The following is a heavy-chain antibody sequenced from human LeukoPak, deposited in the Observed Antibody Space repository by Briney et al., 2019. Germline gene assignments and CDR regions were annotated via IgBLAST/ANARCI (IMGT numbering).Heavy chain of an antibody. CDR1: GYSISSGYY. D-gene: IGHD2-8*01. V-gene: IGHV4-38-2*01. CDR3: ARGDIVPHYYYYMDV. CDR2: IYHSGST. J-gene: IGHJ6*03. Sequence: SETPSLTCAVSGYSISSGYYWGWIRQPPGKGLEWIGSIYHSGSTYYNPSLKSRVTISVDTSKNQFSLKLSSVTAADTAVYYCARGDIVPHYYYYMDVWGKGTTVTVSS.